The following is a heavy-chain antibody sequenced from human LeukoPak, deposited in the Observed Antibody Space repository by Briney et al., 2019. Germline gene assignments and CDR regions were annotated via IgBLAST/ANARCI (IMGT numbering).Heavy chain of an antibody. CDR2: IIPILGIA. CDR1: GGTFSSYT. J-gene: IGHJ6*03. D-gene: IGHD6-19*01. V-gene: IGHV1-69*02. CDR3: ARSDPYSSGWYGYYYYMDV. Sequence: SVKVSCKASGGTFSSYTISWVRQAPGQGLEWMGRIIPILGIANYAQKFQGRVTITADKSTSTAYMELSSLRSEDTAVYYCARSDPYSSGWYGYYYYMDVWGKGTTVTVSS.